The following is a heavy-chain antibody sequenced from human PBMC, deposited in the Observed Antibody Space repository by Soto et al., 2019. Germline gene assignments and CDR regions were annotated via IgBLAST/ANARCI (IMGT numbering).Heavy chain of an antibody. V-gene: IGHV4-4*07. J-gene: IGHJ4*02. CDR2: IYTSGST. Sequence: PSETLSLTCTVSGGSISSYYWSWIRQPAGKGLEWIGRIYTSGSTNYNPSLKSRVTMSVDTSKNQFSLKLSSVTAADTAVYYCARTDYDILTGYYRFDYWGQGTLVTSPQ. CDR3: ARTDYDILTGYYRFDY. D-gene: IGHD3-9*01. CDR1: GGSISSYY.